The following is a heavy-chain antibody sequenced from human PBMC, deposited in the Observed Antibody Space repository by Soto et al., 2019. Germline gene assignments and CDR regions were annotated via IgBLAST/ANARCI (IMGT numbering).Heavy chain of an antibody. CDR2: INQDGGVT. Sequence: GGSLRLSCVASGFTFISSFMGWIRQAPGKGLEWVANINQDGGVTYYVDSVEGRFTISRDNTKDSLYLELSSLRSDDTAVYYCAREGRGKKAGYNGLVSLGYWGQGTLVTVSS. J-gene: IGHJ4*02. CDR1: GFTFISSF. V-gene: IGHV3-7*03. D-gene: IGHD2-2*02. CDR3: AREGRGKKAGYNGLVSLGY.